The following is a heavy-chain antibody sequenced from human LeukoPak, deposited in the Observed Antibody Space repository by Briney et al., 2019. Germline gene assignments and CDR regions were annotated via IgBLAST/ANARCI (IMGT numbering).Heavy chain of an antibody. Sequence: PGGSLRLSCAASGFTFSSYGMHWVRQAPGKGLEWVAVTWYDGSNKHYADSVKGRFTISRDNSKNTLFLQMNSLRAEDTAVYYCARGHDSSVEYWGQGTLVTVSS. V-gene: IGHV3-33*01. CDR3: ARGHDSSVEY. D-gene: IGHD3-22*01. J-gene: IGHJ4*02. CDR2: TWYDGSNK. CDR1: GFTFSSYG.